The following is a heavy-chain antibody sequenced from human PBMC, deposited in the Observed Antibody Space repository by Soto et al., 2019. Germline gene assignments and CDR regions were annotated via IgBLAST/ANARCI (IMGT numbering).Heavy chain of an antibody. J-gene: IGHJ4*02. Sequence: EVQLVESGGGLVQPGGSLRLSCAASGFTFSSYSMNWVRQAPGKGLEWGSYISSGSSTIYYADSVKGRFTLSRDNAKNSLYLQMNSLRAEDTAVYYCARRGGISFDYWGQGTLFTVSS. CDR3: ARRGGISFDY. CDR1: GFTFSSYS. V-gene: IGHV3-48*01. CDR2: ISSGSSTI.